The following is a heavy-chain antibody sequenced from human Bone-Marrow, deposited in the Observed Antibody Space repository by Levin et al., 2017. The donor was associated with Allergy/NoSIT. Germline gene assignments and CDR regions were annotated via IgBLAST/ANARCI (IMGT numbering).Heavy chain of an antibody. CDR1: GFTFSSYA. V-gene: IGHV3-23*01. D-gene: IGHD2-2*01. CDR3: AKSRAYCISTSCYSRGMDV. J-gene: IGHJ6*02. Sequence: PGGSLRLSCAASGFTFSSYAMSWVRQAPGKGLEWVSAISGSGGSTYYADSVKGRFTISRDNSKNTLYLQMNSLRAEDTAVYYCAKSRAYCISTSCYSRGMDVWGQGTTVTVSS. CDR2: ISGSGGST.